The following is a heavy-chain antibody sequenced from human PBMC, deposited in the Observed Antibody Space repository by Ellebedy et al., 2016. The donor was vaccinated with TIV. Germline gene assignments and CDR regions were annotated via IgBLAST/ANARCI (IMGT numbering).Heavy chain of an antibody. CDR3: VRALAAAASY. Sequence: GGSLRLXXAASGFIFSDYWMHWVRQAPGKGLEWVANINQHGTEIYYVDSVKGRFTISRDNTKASPYLQMHSLRVEDTALYYCVRALAAAASYWGQGTLVTVSS. CDR2: INQHGTEI. V-gene: IGHV3-7*01. J-gene: IGHJ4*02. CDR1: GFIFSDYW. D-gene: IGHD6-13*01.